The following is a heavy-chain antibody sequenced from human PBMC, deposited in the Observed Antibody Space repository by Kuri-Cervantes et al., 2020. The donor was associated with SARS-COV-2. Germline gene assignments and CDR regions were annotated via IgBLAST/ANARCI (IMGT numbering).Heavy chain of an antibody. D-gene: IGHD2-2*02. J-gene: IGHJ4*02. CDR2: INPNSGGT. CDR1: GYTFTNYY. CDR3: AVYCSSTSCYNQ. Sequence: ASVKVSCKASGYTFTNYYIHWVRQAPGQGLEWMEWINPNSGGTNYAQKFQGRVTMTRDTSISTAYMELSRLRSDDTAVYYCAVYCSSTSCYNQWGQGTLVTVSS. V-gene: IGHV1-2*02.